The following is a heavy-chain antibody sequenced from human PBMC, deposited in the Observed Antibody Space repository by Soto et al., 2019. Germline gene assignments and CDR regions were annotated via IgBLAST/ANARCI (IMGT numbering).Heavy chain of an antibody. D-gene: IGHD2-15*01. V-gene: IGHV4-34*01. Sequence: QVQLQQWGAGLLKPSETLSLTCAVYGGSFSGYDWSWIRQPPGKGLEWIGEINHSGSTNYNPSLKSRVTISVDTSKNQFSLKLSSLTAADTAVYYCARGTGGSCYIDYSGQGTLVTVSS. J-gene: IGHJ4*02. CDR1: GGSFSGYD. CDR3: ARGTGGSCYIDY. CDR2: INHSGST.